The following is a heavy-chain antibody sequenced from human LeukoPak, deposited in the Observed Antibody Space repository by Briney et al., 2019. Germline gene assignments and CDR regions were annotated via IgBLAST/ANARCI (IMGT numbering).Heavy chain of an antibody. CDR2: IYPGYSDT. Sequence: GGSLEISCQGSGYRFTSYWIGWVRPLPGKGLEGMGIIYPGYSDTRYSPSFQGQVTISADKSISTAYLQWSSLKASDTDMYYCARYSAVVGYDFWSGYYFDYWGQGTLVTVSS. V-gene: IGHV5-51*01. CDR1: GYRFTSYW. D-gene: IGHD3-3*01. J-gene: IGHJ4*02. CDR3: ARYSAVVGYDFWSGYYFDY.